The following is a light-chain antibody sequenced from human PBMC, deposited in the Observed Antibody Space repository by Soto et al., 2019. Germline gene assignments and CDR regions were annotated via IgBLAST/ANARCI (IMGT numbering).Light chain of an antibody. J-gene: IGLJ2*01. CDR3: SSYSSSITVL. CDR1: SSDVGAYNY. V-gene: IGLV2-14*01. CDR2: EVS. Sequence: QSVLTQPASVSGSPGQSITISCTGTSSDVGAYNYVSWYQQHPGKVPKLMIYEVSNRPSGVSNRFSGSKSGNTASLTISGPQAEDEADYYCSSYSSSITVLFGGGTKLTVL.